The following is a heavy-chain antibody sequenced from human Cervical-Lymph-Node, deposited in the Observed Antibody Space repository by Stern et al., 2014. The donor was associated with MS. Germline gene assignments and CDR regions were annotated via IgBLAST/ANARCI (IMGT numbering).Heavy chain of an antibody. Sequence: VQLVESGGGLVKPGGSLRLSCAASGFTFSLYNMNWVRLAPGKGLEWVSFISSSSGYIYYADSMKGRFTISRDNAKNSLYLQMNSLRAEDTAVYYCARELEIDYGMDVWGQGTTVTVSS. CDR1: GFTFSLYN. CDR2: ISSSSGYI. V-gene: IGHV3-21*01. CDR3: ARELEIDYGMDV. J-gene: IGHJ6*02. D-gene: IGHD5-24*01.